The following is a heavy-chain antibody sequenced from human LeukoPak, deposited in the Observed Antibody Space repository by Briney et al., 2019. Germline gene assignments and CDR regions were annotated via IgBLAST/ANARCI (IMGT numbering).Heavy chain of an antibody. CDR2: SSSSGSST. CDR3: ARWGAATWEGFFDY. Sequence: GGSLRLSCAASEFTFTNFWMSWVRQAPGKGLEWVSYSSSSGSSTHYADSVKGRFTISRENAKKSLYLQMNSLRAEDTAVYYCARWGAATWEGFFDYWGQGTLVTVSS. D-gene: IGHD1-26*01. J-gene: IGHJ4*02. V-gene: IGHV3-11*01. CDR1: EFTFTNFW.